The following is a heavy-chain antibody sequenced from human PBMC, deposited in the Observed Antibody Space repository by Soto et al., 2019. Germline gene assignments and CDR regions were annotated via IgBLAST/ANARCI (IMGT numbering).Heavy chain of an antibody. CDR3: ARDDYGDLRWYYYYGMDV. D-gene: IGHD4-17*01. CDR2: ISAYNGNT. V-gene: IGHV1-18*04. J-gene: IGHJ6*02. Sequence: ASVKVSCKASGYTFTSYGISWVRQAPGQGLEWMGWISAYNGNTNYAQKLQGRVTMTTDTSTSTAYMELRSLRSDDTAAYYCARDDYGDLRWYYYYGMDVWGQGTTVTVSS. CDR1: GYTFTSYG.